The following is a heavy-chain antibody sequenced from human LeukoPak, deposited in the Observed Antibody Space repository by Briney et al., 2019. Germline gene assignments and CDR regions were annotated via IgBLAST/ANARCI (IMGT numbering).Heavy chain of an antibody. V-gene: IGHV5-51*01. CDR3: ASKGPNRDHAFDI. Sequence: GESLKISCKGSGYSFTSYWIGWVRQMPGKGLEWMWIIYPGDSDTRYSPSFQGQVTISADKSISTAYLQWSSLKASDTAMYYCASKGPNRDHAFDIWGQGTMVTVSS. J-gene: IGHJ3*02. CDR1: GYSFTSYW. CDR2: IYPGDSDT. D-gene: IGHD1-14*01.